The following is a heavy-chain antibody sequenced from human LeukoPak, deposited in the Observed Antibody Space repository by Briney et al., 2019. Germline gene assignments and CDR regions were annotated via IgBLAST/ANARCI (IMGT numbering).Heavy chain of an antibody. D-gene: IGHD2-2*01. V-gene: IGHV1-2*02. CDR3: AREPDCSSTSCYLDFDY. CDR2: INPNSGGT. Sequence: ASVTVSCKASGYTFTGYYMHWVRQAPGQGLEWMGWINPNSGGTNYAQKFQGRVTMTRDTSISTAYMELSRLRSDDTAVYYCAREPDCSSTSCYLDFDYWGQGTLVTVSS. J-gene: IGHJ4*02. CDR1: GYTFTGYY.